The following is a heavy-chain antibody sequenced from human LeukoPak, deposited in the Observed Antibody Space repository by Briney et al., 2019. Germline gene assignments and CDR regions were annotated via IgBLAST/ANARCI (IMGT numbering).Heavy chain of an antibody. CDR1: GGSISSSSYY. V-gene: IGHV4-39*01. D-gene: IGHD3-10*01. CDR3: ARHLLVYYYGSGSYLGGQNWFDP. J-gene: IGHJ5*02. Sequence: PSETLSLTCTVSGGSISSSSYYWGWIRQPPGKGLEWIGSIYYSGSAYYNPSLKSRVTISVDTSKNQFSLKLSSVTAADTAVYYCARHLLVYYYGSGSYLGGQNWFDPWGQGTLVTVSS. CDR2: IYYSGSA.